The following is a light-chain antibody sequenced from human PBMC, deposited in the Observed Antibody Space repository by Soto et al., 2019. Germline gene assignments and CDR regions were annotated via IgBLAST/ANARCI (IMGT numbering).Light chain of an antibody. CDR1: QSISSW. CDR3: QQYNSYSIT. J-gene: IGKJ5*01. V-gene: IGKV1-5*03. CDR2: KAS. Sequence: DIQMTQSPYTLSASVGDRVTITCRASQSISSWLAWYQQKPGKAPKLLIYKASSLESGVPSRFSGSGSETEFTITISSLQPDDFATYYCQQYNSYSITFGQGTRLEIK.